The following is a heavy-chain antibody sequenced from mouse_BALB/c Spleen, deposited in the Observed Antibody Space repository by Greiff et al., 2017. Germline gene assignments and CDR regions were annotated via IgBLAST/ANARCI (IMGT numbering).Heavy chain of an antibody. V-gene: IGHV5-9*03. CDR2: ISSGGGNT. CDR3: ARFYDGYAMDY. J-gene: IGHJ4*01. CDR1: GFTFSSYT. Sequence: DVMVVESGGGLVKPGGSLKLSCAASGFTFSSYTMSWVRQTPEKRLEWVATISSGGGNTYYPDSVKGRFTISRDNAKNNLYLQMSSLRSEDTALYYCARFYDGYAMDYWGQGTSVTVSS. D-gene: IGHD2-3*01.